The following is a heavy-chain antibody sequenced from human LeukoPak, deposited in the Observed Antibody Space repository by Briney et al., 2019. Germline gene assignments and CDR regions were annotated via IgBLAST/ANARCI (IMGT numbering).Heavy chain of an antibody. J-gene: IGHJ5*02. V-gene: IGHV1-2*02. D-gene: IGHD4-17*01. CDR1: GYTFTGYY. Sequence: ASVRVSCKASGYTFTGYYMHWVRQAPGQGLEWMGWINPNSGGTNYAQKFQGRVTMTRDTSICTAYMELSRLRSDDTAVYYCARPPNYGDYAWFDPWGQGTLVTVSS. CDR3: ARPPNYGDYAWFDP. CDR2: INPNSGGT.